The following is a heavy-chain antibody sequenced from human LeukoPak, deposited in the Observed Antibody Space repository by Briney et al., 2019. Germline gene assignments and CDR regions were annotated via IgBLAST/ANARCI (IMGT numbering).Heavy chain of an antibody. D-gene: IGHD6-19*01. V-gene: IGHV4-39*07. CDR1: GGSISSSSYY. Sequence: SETLSLTCTVSGGSISSSSYYWGWIRQPPGKGLEWIGSIYYSGSTYYNPSPKSRVTISVDTSKNQFSLKLTSVTAADTAVYYCARDRLRLLPAFDIWGQGTMVAVSS. CDR2: IYYSGST. CDR3: ARDRLRLLPAFDI. J-gene: IGHJ3*02.